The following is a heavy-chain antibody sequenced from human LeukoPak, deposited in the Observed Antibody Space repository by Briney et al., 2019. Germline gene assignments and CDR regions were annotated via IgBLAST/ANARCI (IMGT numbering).Heavy chain of an antibody. CDR2: IYSGGST. Sequence: GGSLRLSCAASGFTVSSNYMSWVRQAPGKGLEWVSVIYSGGSTYYADSVKGRFTISRDNSKNTLYLQMNSLRAEDTAVYYCARDFGAAGAPATDYRGQGTLVTVSS. D-gene: IGHD6-13*01. CDR3: ARDFGAAGAPATDY. V-gene: IGHV3-66*01. J-gene: IGHJ4*02. CDR1: GFTVSSNY.